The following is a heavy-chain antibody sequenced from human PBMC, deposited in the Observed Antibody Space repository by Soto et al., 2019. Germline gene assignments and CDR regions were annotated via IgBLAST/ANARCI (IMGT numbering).Heavy chain of an antibody. CDR2: FDPEDGET. Sequence: ASVEVSCKVSGYTLTELSMHWVRLAPGKGLEWMGGFDPEDGETIYAQKFQGRVTTTEDTSTDTAYMELSSLRSEDTAVYYCATDDPRYCSGGSCYHGYWGQGTLVTVSS. D-gene: IGHD2-15*01. CDR1: GYTLTELS. V-gene: IGHV1-24*01. CDR3: ATDDPRYCSGGSCYHGY. J-gene: IGHJ4*02.